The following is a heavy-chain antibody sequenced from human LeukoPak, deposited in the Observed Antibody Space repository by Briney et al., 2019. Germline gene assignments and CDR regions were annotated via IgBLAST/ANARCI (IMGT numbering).Heavy chain of an antibody. CDR3: ARLNYDFWSGVWEGYYMDV. CDR1: GFTFSSYW. D-gene: IGHD3-3*01. V-gene: IGHV3-7*01. CDR2: IREDGSEK. Sequence: GGSLRLSCTASGFTFSSYWMTWVRQAPGKGLEWVANIREDGSEKYYVDSVKGRFTISRDNAKNSLYLQVNSLRAEDTAVYYCARLNYDFWSGVWEGYYMDVWGKGTTVTVSS. J-gene: IGHJ6*03.